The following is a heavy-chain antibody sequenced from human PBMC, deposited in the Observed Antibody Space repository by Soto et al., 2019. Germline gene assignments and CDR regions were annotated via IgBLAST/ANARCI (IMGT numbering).Heavy chain of an antibody. CDR2: IKKDESKK. CDR1: GFTFSDYW. J-gene: IGHJ3*02. D-gene: IGHD3-22*01. V-gene: IGHV3-7*05. Sequence: EVQLVESGGGLVQPGESLRLSCAASGFTFSDYWMTWVRQAPGKGLEWVANIKKDESKKSYLDSVRGRFTISRDNARNSLYLQMDSLRAEDTALYYCARDVSPGSGPYYLDALDMWGQGKMVTVSS. CDR3: ARDVSPGSGPYYLDALDM.